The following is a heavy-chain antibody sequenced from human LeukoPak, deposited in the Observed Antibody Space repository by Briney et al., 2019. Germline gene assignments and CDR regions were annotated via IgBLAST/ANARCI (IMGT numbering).Heavy chain of an antibody. CDR3: ARRGSSSWHQLDY. V-gene: IGHV4-59*01. J-gene: IGHJ4*02. D-gene: IGHD6-13*01. CDR2: IYYSGST. Sequence: SETLSLTCTVSGGSISSYYWSWIRQPPGKGLEWIGYIYYSGSTNYNPSLKSRVTISVDTSKNQFSLKLSSVTAADTAVYYCARRGSSSWHQLDYWGQGTLVIVSS. CDR1: GGSISSYY.